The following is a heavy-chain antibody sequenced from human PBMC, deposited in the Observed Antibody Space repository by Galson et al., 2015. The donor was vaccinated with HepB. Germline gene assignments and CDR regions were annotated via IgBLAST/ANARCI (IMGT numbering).Heavy chain of an antibody. D-gene: IGHD2-2*01. CDR2: IWFDGSNE. CDR3: AREIKGRWYHFEY. J-gene: IGHJ4*02. Sequence: SLRLSCAASGFDFSIYGMNWVRQAPGKGLEWAAVIWFDGSNEDYVDSVKGRFTISRDNSQKTLYLQMNSLRAEDTAVYYCAREIKGRWYHFEYWGQGALVTVSS. V-gene: IGHV3-33*01. CDR1: GFDFSIYG.